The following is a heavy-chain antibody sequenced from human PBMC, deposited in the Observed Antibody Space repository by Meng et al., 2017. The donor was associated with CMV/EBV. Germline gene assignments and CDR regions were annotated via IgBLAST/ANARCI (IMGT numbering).Heavy chain of an antibody. CDR3: AHRGSYGYHGY. D-gene: IGHD5-18*01. CDR1: VFSLSTSGVG. V-gene: IGHV2-5*02. Sequence: QIPWKAGGPPLAKPTLTRALTSPFSVFSLSTSGVGVGWIRQPPGKALEWLALIYWDDDKRYSPSLKSRLTITKDTSKNQVVLIMTNMDPVDTATYYCAHRGSYGYHGYWGQGTLVTVSS. J-gene: IGHJ4*02. CDR2: IYWDDDK.